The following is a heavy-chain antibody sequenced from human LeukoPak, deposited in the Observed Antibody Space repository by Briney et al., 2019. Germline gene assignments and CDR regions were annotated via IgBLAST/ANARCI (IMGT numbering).Heavy chain of an antibody. CDR2: IYSGGST. CDR1: GFTVSSNY. D-gene: IGHD4-17*01. J-gene: IGHJ4*02. V-gene: IGHV3-53*01. CDR3: VRDHLYGFDY. Sequence: GGSLRLSCAASGFTVSSNYMSWVRQAPGKGLEWVSVIYSGGSTYYADSVKGRFTISRDNSKNTLYLQMNSLRADDTAVFYCVRDHLYGFDYWGQGTLVTVSS.